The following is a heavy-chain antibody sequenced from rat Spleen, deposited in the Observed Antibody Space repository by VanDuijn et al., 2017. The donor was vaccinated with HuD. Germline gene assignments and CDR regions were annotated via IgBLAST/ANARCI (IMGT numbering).Heavy chain of an antibody. Sequence: EVQLVESGGGLVQPGRSLKLSCAASGFTFSDYYMAWVRQAPKQGLEWVASISYEGSSTYYGDSMKGRFTISRDNAKRHIYLQMNSLRSEDTATYYCARLGFMYTTDSFDYWGQGVMVTVSS. CDR2: ISYEGSST. J-gene: IGHJ2*01. CDR3: ARLGFMYTTDSFDY. D-gene: IGHD1-6*01. V-gene: IGHV5-22*01. CDR1: GFTFSDYY.